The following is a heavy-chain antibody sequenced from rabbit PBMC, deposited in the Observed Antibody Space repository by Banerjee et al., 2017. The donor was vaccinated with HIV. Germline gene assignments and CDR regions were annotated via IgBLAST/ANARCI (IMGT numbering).Heavy chain of an antibody. D-gene: IGHD4-1*01. Sequence: QEQLEESGGDLVKPEGSLTLTCTASGFSFSSSYWICWVRQAPGKGLEWIACIYTGSSGSTYYASWAKGRFTISKTSSTTVTLQMTSLTAADTATYFCARDLAGVAGWNFNLWGPGTLVTVS. V-gene: IGHV1S45*01. J-gene: IGHJ4*01. CDR2: IYTGSSGST. CDR1: GFSFSSSYW. CDR3: ARDLAGVAGWNFNL.